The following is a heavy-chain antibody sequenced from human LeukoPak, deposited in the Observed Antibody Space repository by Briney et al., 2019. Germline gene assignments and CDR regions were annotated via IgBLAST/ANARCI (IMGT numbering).Heavy chain of an antibody. J-gene: IGHJ4*02. CDR2: IYYSGST. CDR3: GRGRSGYSYGYNYFDY. Sequence: SETLSLTCTVSGGSISSYYWSWIRQPPGKGLEWIGYIYYSGSTNYNPSLKSRVTISVDTSKNQFSLKLSSVTAADTAVYYCGRGRSGYSYGYNYFDYWGQGTLVTVSS. CDR1: GGSISSYY. V-gene: IGHV4-59*01. D-gene: IGHD5-18*01.